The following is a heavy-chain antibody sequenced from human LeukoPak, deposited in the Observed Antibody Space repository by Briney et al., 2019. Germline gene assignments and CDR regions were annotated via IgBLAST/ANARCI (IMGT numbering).Heavy chain of an antibody. V-gene: IGHV4-59*01. J-gene: IGHJ3*02. CDR2: IYYSGST. CDR3: ARGSPSLLVAFDI. D-gene: IGHD1-26*01. Sequence: SETLSLTCTVSGGSISSYYWSWIWQPPGKGLEWIGYIYYSGSTNYNPSLKSRVTISVDTSKNQFSLKLSSVTAADTAVYYCARGSPSLLVAFDIWGQGTMVTVSS. CDR1: GGSISSYY.